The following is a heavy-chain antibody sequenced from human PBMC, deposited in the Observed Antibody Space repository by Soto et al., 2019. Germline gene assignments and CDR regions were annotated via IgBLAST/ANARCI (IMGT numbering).Heavy chain of an antibody. CDR1: GFTFTTCS. CDR3: ARDSASYGSAFDI. D-gene: IGHD5-18*01. J-gene: IGHJ3*02. V-gene: IGHV3-21*01. CDR2: ISSSSNYI. Sequence: EVHLVESGGGLVKPGGSLRLSCAASGFTFTTCSMNWVRQAPGKGLEWVSSISSSSNYIYYADSVKGRFTISRDNAKNSLYLQMNSLRAEDTAVYYCARDSASYGSAFDIWGQGTMVTVSS.